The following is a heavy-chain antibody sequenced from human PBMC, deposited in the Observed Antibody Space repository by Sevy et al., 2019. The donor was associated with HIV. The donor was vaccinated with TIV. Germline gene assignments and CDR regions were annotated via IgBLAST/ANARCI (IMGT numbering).Heavy chain of an antibody. CDR1: GFTFSDYY. J-gene: IGHJ6*02. CDR3: ARDVNCYSTSCSVQSYYYYYGMDV. Sequence: GGSLRLSCAASGFTFSDYYMSWIRQAPGKGLEWVSYISSSSSTIYYADSVKGRFTISRDNAKNSLYLQMNSLRAEDTAVYYCARDVNCYSTSCSVQSYYYYYGMDVWGQGTTVTVSS. V-gene: IGHV3-11*01. CDR2: ISSSSSTI. D-gene: IGHD2-2*01.